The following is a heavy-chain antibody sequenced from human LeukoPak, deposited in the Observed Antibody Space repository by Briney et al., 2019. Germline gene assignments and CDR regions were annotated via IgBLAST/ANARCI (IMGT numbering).Heavy chain of an antibody. CDR2: MNPNSGNT. CDR1: GYTFTSYD. D-gene: IGHD2-21*01. V-gene: IGHV1-8*01. Sequence: ASVKVSCKASGYTFTSYDINWVRQATGQGLEWMGWMNPNSGNTGYAQKFQGRVTMTRNTSISTAYMELSSLRSEDTAVYYCARSSGGEDYYYYYYMDVWGKGTTVTVSS. J-gene: IGHJ6*03. CDR3: ARSSGGEDYYYYYYMDV.